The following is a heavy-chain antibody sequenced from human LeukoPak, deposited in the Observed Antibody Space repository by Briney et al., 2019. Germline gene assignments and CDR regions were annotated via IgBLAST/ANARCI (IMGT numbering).Heavy chain of an antibody. CDR3: ARHTYGSGSYYMVGFDY. CDR2: IYYSGST. CDR1: GGSISSYY. D-gene: IGHD3-10*01. Sequence: PSETLSLTCTVSGGSISSYYWSWIRQPPGKGLEWIGYIYYSGSTNYNPSLKSRVTISVDTSKNQFSLKLSSVTAADTAVYYCARHTYGSGSYYMVGFDYWGQGTLVTVSS. V-gene: IGHV4-59*08. J-gene: IGHJ4*02.